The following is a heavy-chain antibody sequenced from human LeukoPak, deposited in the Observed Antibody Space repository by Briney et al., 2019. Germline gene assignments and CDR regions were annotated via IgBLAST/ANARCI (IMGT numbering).Heavy chain of an antibody. V-gene: IGHV1-46*01. CDR3: ARKGRAQDWFDP. CDR1: GYTFTSYY. J-gene: IGHJ5*02. CDR2: INPSGGST. Sequence: ASVKVSCKASGYTFTSYYMHWVRQAPGQGLEWMGIINPSGGSTSYAQKFQGRVTMTRDTSTSTVYTELSSLRSEDTAVYYCARKGRAQDWFDPWGQGTLVTVSS.